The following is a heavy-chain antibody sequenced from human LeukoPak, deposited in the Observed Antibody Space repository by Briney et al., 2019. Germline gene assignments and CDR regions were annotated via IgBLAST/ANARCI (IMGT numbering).Heavy chain of an antibody. Sequence: ASVKVSCKASGYTFTGYYMHWMRQAPGQGLEWMGRINPNSGGTNYAQKFQGRVTMTRDTSISTAYMELSRLRSDDTAVYYCARVRGYYYDSSGYSPRVYYFDYWGQGTLVTVSS. CDR2: INPNSGGT. V-gene: IGHV1-2*06. CDR1: GYTFTGYY. J-gene: IGHJ4*02. D-gene: IGHD3-22*01. CDR3: ARVRGYYYDSSGYSPRVYYFDY.